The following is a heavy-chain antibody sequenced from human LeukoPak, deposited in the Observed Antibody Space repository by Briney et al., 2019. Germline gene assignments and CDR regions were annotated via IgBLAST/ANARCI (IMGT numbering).Heavy chain of an antibody. Sequence: PGGSLRLSCAASGFTFGDLWMSWIRQAPGKGLEWVSSISRSGESTFYADSVRGRFTISRDNSKNTVSLQMESLRAEDTALYYCAKDYAVGSIDYWGQGTLVTVSS. CDR3: AKDYAVGSIDY. CDR2: ISRSGEST. V-gene: IGHV3-23*01. D-gene: IGHD3-16*01. CDR1: GFTFGDLW. J-gene: IGHJ4*02.